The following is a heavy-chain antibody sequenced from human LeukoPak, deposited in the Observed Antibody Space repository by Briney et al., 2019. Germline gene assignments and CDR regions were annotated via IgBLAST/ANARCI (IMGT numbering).Heavy chain of an antibody. Sequence: ASVKVSCKASGYTFTSYAMHWVRQAPGQRLEWMGWINAGNGNTKYSQKFQGRVTITRDTSASTAYVELSSLRSEDTAVYYCARSDYYDSSGYYWGGYFDYWGQGTLVTVSS. D-gene: IGHD3-22*01. V-gene: IGHV1-3*01. CDR2: INAGNGNT. CDR1: GYTFTSYA. J-gene: IGHJ4*02. CDR3: ARSDYYDSSGYYWGGYFDY.